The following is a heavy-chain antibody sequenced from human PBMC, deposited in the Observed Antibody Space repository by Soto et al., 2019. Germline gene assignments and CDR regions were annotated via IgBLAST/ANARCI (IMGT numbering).Heavy chain of an antibody. CDR2: IYYSGST. CDR3: ARDMVVAATTYFDY. Sequence: SETLSLTCTVSGGSISRYYWIWIRQPPGKGLEWIGYIYYSGSTNYNPSLKSRVTISVDTSKNQFSLKLSSVTAADTAVYYCARDMVVAATTYFDYWGQGTLVTVSS. CDR1: GGSISRYY. J-gene: IGHJ4*02. V-gene: IGHV4-59*01. D-gene: IGHD2-15*01.